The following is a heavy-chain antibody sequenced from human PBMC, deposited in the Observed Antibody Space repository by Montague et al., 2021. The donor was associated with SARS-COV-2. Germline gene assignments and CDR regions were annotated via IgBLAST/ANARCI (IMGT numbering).Heavy chain of an antibody. J-gene: IGHJ3*02. CDR2: ISISDGNT. Sequence: SLRLSFAAPGFTFSSYAMSWVRQAPGKGLEWVSTISISDGNTYYADSVKGRFTISRDKSKNTLYLQMNSLRAEDTAVYYCAKDRQLVGDDAFDIWGQGTMVTVSS. V-gene: IGHV3-23*01. CDR3: AKDRQLVGDDAFDI. D-gene: IGHD6-13*01. CDR1: GFTFSSYA.